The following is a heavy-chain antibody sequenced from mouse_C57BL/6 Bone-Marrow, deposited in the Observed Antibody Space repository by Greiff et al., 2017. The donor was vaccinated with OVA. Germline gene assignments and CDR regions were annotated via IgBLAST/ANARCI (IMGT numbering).Heavy chain of an antibody. J-gene: IGHJ1*01. D-gene: IGHD2-1*01. CDR2: ISYDGSN. CDR1: GYSITSGYY. Sequence: DVKLQESGPGLVKPSQSLSLTCSVTGYSITSGYYWNWLRQFPGSKLEWMGYISYDGSNNYNPSLKNRISIPRDTSKNQFFLKLNSVTTENTATSSFARVGNGKDDWYFDVWGPGTTVTVSS. V-gene: IGHV3-6*01. CDR3: ARVGNGKDDWYFDV.